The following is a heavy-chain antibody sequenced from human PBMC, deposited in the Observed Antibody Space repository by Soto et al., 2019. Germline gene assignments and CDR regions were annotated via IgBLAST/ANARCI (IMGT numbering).Heavy chain of an antibody. CDR2: INPNNGAT. D-gene: IGHD1-1*01. V-gene: IGHV1-2*02. CDR1: RYIFTAYL. Sequence: QVQLVQSGAEVKKPGASVKVSCKAPRYIFTAYLMHWVRQAPGQGLEWMGWINPNNGATHYGLSFQGRVTMTRDTSISTAYMELSSLRSDDTAVYYCSSHDPGARFDPWGQGTLVIVSS. CDR3: SSHDPGARFDP. J-gene: IGHJ5*02.